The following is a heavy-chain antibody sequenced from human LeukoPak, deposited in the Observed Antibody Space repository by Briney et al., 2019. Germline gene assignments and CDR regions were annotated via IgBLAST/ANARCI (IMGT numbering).Heavy chain of an antibody. CDR2: FDPEDGET. CDR3: ATVDDSSGYLSFWDFDY. Sequence: ASVKVSCKVSGYTLTELSMHWVRQAPGKGLEWRGGFDPEDGETIYAQKFQGRVTMTEDTSTDTAYMELSSLRSEDTAVYYCATVDDSSGYLSFWDFDYWGQGTLVTVSS. V-gene: IGHV1-24*01. J-gene: IGHJ4*02. D-gene: IGHD3-22*01. CDR1: GYTLTELS.